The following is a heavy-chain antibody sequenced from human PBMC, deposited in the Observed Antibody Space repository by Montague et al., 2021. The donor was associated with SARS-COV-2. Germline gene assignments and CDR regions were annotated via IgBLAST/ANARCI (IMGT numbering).Heavy chain of an antibody. CDR2: ISHSGST. V-gene: IGHV4-34*01. Sequence: SETLPLTCAVYGGSLSGYCWSWIRQPPGEGLEWIAEISHSGSTSYNPSLKSRVTISVDTSKNQFSLKLSSATAADTAVYYCARVPYRLLFVPRYYGMDVWGQGTTVTVSS. D-gene: IGHD2-2*01. J-gene: IGHJ6*02. CDR3: ARVPYRLLFVPRYYGMDV. CDR1: GGSLSGYC.